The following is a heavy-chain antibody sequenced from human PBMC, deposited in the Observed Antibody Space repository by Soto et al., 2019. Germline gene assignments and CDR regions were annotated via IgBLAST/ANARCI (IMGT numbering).Heavy chain of an antibody. Sequence: QVQLVESGGGLVPPGGSLRLSCAGSGFTFGDSSMSWIRQAPGKGLEWLSYISPGSRYPAYADSVKGRFTISRDNAKSSLYLQMMSLTAEDTAIYYCVRGGGGGLFDPWGQGTMVTVSS. V-gene: IGHV3-11*06. J-gene: IGHJ5*02. D-gene: IGHD2-15*01. CDR1: GFTFGDSS. CDR3: VRGGGGGLFDP. CDR2: ISPGSRYP.